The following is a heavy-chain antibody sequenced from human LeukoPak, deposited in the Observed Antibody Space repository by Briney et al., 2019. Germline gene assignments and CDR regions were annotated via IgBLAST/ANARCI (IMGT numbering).Heavy chain of an antibody. J-gene: IGHJ4*02. CDR3: AKLFGSPYSFDY. CDR1: GFTLGSSA. V-gene: IGHV3-23*01. CDR2: IGGSGGGP. Sequence: GGSLRLSCAASGFTLGSSAMSWVRQAPGKGLEWVSAIGGSGGGPYYADSVKGRFTISRDNSKNTLYLQMNSLRAEDTAVYYCAKLFGSPYSFDYWGQGILVTVSS. D-gene: IGHD3-10*02.